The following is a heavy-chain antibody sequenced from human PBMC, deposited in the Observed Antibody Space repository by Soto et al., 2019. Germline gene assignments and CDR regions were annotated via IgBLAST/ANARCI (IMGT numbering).Heavy chain of an antibody. CDR3: ARDPAGSDY. CDR1: GFTFSNFW. Sequence: PGGSLRLSCAASGFTFSNFWMSWVRQAPGKGLEWVASIKSDGSERSHVDAVRGRFSISRDNARNSLYLQMNSLRADDTAVYYCARDPAGSDYWGQGTLVTVSS. CDR2: IKSDGSER. J-gene: IGHJ4*02. V-gene: IGHV3-7*05.